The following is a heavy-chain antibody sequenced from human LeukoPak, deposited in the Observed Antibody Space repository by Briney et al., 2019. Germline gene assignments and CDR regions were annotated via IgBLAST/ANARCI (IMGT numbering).Heavy chain of an antibody. Sequence: GASRQICGEGAGSSFTSYWIGGGRQLPGKGLEGMGIIYPGDSDTRYSPSFQGQVTISADKSISTAYLQWSSLKASDTAMYYCARHSSPGDFDLWGRGTLVTVSS. J-gene: IGHJ2*01. CDR3: ARHSSPGDFDL. CDR1: GSSFTSYW. D-gene: IGHD6-13*01. CDR2: IYPGDSDT. V-gene: IGHV5-51*01.